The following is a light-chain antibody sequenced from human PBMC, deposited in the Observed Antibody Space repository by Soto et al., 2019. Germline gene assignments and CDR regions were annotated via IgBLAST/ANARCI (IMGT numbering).Light chain of an antibody. CDR3: QQYNAWPRT. J-gene: IGKJ1*01. CDR2: DAS. CDR1: QSIGNF. V-gene: IGKV3-15*01. Sequence: EIVLPQSPAILSLSPGESATLSCRASQSIGNFLAWYQQKPGQPHRLLIFDASTRATGIPARFSGSGSGTEFTLTITSLQSEDFAVYYCQQYNAWPRTVGQGTKVDIK.